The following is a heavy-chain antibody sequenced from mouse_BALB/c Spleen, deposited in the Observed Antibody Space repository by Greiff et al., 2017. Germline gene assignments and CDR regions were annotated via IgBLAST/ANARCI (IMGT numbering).Heavy chain of an antibody. Sequence: VQLQQSGPGLVAPSQSLSITCTVSGFSLTGYGVNWVRQPPGKGLEWLGMIWGDGSTDYNSALKSRLSISKDNSKSQVFLKMNSLQTDDTARYYCARDRDYYYGSSYNWYFDVWGAGTTVTVSS. J-gene: IGHJ1*01. CDR2: IWGDGST. CDR3: ARDRDYYYGSSYNWYFDV. V-gene: IGHV2-6-7*01. CDR1: GFSLTGYG. D-gene: IGHD1-1*01.